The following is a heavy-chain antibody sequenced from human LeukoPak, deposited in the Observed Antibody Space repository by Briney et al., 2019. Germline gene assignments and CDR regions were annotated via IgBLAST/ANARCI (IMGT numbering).Heavy chain of an antibody. V-gene: IGHV1-58*01. CDR1: GFTFTSSA. CDR2: IVVGSGNT. CDR3: ARSYSTMVRGGLGY. J-gene: IGHJ4*02. D-gene: IGHD3-10*01. Sequence: ASVKVSCKASGFTFTSSAVQWVRQARGQRLEWIGWIVVGSGNTNYAQKFQERVTITRDMSTSTAYMELSSLRSEDTAVYYCARSYSTMVRGGLGYWGQGTLVTVSS.